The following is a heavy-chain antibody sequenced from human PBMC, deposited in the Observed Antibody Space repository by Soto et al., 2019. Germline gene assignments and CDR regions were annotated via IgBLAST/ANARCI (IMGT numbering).Heavy chain of an antibody. D-gene: IGHD3-10*01. CDR1: GFTFSSYS. Sequence: GWSLRLSCAASGFTFSSYSMSLVRQAPGKGLEWGSCFRSGGDDDTTYYADSVRGRFTISRDNSKNTLFLQMNSLRAEDTAIYYCAKQVISGSGRNFFDCWVQGNLVTVS. CDR2: FRSGGDDDTT. V-gene: IGHV3-23*01. CDR3: AKQVISGSGRNFFDC. J-gene: IGHJ4*02.